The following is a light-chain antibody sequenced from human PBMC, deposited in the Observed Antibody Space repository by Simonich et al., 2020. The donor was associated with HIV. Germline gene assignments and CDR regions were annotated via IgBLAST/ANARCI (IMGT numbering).Light chain of an antibody. J-gene: IGKJ1*01. V-gene: IGKV4-1*01. CDR3: QQYYNTLWT. CDR2: WAS. CDR1: QIVLYSSNNKNY. Sequence: DIVMTQSPDSLAVSLGERATINCKSSQIVLYSSNNKNYLAWYQQKPGQPPKLLIYWASTRESGVPDRFSGSGSGTDFTLTISSLQAEDVAVYYCQQYYNTLWTFGQGTKVEIK.